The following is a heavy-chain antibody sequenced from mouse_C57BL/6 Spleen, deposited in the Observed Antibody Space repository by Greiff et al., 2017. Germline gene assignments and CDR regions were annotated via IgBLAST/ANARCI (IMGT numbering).Heavy chain of an antibody. Sequence: DVKLVESGGGLVKPGGSLKLSCAASGFTFSDYGMHWVRQAPEKGLEWVAYISSGSSTIYYADTVKGRFTISRDNAKNTLFLQMTSLRSEDTAMYYCARPTTMVRPWFAYWGQGTLVTVSA. J-gene: IGHJ3*01. V-gene: IGHV5-17*01. CDR3: ARPTTMVRPWFAY. D-gene: IGHD2-2*01. CDR1: GFTFSDYG. CDR2: ISSGSSTI.